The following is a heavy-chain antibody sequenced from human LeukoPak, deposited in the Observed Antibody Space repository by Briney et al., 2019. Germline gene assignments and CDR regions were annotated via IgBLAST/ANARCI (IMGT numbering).Heavy chain of an antibody. D-gene: IGHD3-22*01. CDR1: GFTFSSYA. CDR3: ASPDSSGYYYFDY. CDR2: ISYDGNNK. Sequence: GGSLRLSCAASGFTFSSYAMHWVRQAPGKGLEWVAVISYDGNNKYYADSVKGRFTISRDNSKNTLYLQMNSLRAEDTAVYYCASPDSSGYYYFDYWGQGTLVTVSS. V-gene: IGHV3-30-3*01. J-gene: IGHJ4*02.